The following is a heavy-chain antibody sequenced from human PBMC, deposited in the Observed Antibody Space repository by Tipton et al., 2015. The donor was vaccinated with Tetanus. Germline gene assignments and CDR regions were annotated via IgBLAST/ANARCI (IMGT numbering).Heavy chain of an antibody. CDR2: IYPGDSDT. V-gene: IGHV5-51*01. CDR3: ARAHCTDGVCNFDF. D-gene: IGHD2-8*01. CDR1: GYIFNNYW. J-gene: IGHJ4*02. Sequence: QLVQSGGEVKKPGESLKISCKGSGYIFNNYWIGWVRQKPGKGLEWMGIIYPGDSDTRYSPSFQGQVPISVNKSINIAYLQWSSLKASDTSMFYCARAHCTDGVCNFDFWGQGALVTVAS.